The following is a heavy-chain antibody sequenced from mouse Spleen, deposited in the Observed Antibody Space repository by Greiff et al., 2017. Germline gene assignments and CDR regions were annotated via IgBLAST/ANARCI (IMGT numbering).Heavy chain of an antibody. J-gene: IGHJ3*01. CDR3: ARSYGSSYFWFAY. CDR2: IYPGDGDT. V-gene: IGHV1-80*01. CDR1: GYAFSSYW. D-gene: IGHD1-1*01. Sequence: VQLQQSGAELVKPGASVKISCKASGYAFSSYWMNWVKQRPGKGLEWIGQIYPGDGDTNYNGKFKGKATLTADKSSSTAYMQLSSLTSEDSAVYFCARSYGSSYFWFAYWGQGTLVTVSA.